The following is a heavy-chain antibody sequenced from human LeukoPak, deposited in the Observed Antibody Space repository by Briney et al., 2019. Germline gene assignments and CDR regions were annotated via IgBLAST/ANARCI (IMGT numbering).Heavy chain of an antibody. Sequence: PSETLSLTCTVSGGSISSSSYYWGWIRQPPGKELEWIGSIYYSGSTYYNPSLKSRVTISVDTSKNQFSLKLSSVTAADTAVYYCARGGTDYGDYYYYYYMDVWGKGTTVTVSS. CDR2: IYYSGST. CDR1: GGSISSSSYY. CDR3: ARGGTDYGDYYYYYYMDV. J-gene: IGHJ6*03. V-gene: IGHV4-39*07. D-gene: IGHD4-17*01.